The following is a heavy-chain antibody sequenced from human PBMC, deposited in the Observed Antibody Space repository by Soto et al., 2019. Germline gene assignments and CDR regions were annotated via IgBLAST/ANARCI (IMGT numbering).Heavy chain of an antibody. J-gene: IGHJ3*02. CDR1: GGSISSGGYY. V-gene: IGHV4-31*03. CDR3: AREYYDFWSGYYKLEAFDI. D-gene: IGHD3-3*01. CDR2: IYYSGST. Sequence: SETLSLTCTVSGGSISSGGYYWGWIRQHPGKGLEWIGYIYYSGSTYYNPSLKSRVTISVDTSKNQFSLKLSSVTAADTAVYYCAREYYDFWSGYYKLEAFDIWGQGTMVTVSS.